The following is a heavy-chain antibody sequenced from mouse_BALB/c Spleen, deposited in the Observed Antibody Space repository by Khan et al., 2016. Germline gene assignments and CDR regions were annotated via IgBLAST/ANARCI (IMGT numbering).Heavy chain of an antibody. CDR3: ARHHYYGYVGY. CDR1: GFDFSRYW. CDR2: INPDSSTI. Sequence: EVQLVESGGGLVQPGGSLKLSCAASGFDFSRYWMSWVRQAPGKGLEWIGEINPDSSTINYTPSLKDKFIISRDNANNTLYLQMSKVRSEDAAHYYVARHHYYGYVGYWGQGTTLTVSS. J-gene: IGHJ2*01. V-gene: IGHV4-1*02. D-gene: IGHD1-2*01.